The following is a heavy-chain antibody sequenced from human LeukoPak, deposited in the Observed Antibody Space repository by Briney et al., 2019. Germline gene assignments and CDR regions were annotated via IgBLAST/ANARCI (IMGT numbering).Heavy chain of an antibody. D-gene: IGHD3-3*01. CDR3: ARAPSGYYPYFDY. J-gene: IGHJ4*02. CDR2: ISYDGSNE. CDR1: VFTFSSYT. Sequence: GGSLRLSCAASVFTFSSYTMHWVRQAPGKGLEWVAVISYDGSNEYYADSVKGRFTISRDNSKSTLYLQMNSLTAEDATMYYCARAPSGYYPYFDYWGQGTLVTVSS. V-gene: IGHV3-30*04.